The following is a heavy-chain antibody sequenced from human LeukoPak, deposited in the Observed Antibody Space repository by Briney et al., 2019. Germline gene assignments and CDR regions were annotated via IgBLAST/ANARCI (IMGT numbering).Heavy chain of an antibody. J-gene: IGHJ6*04. V-gene: IGHV4-31*03. CDR2: IYYSGST. CDR3: ARDNPDQYYYYGMDV. CDR1: GGSISSGGYY. Sequence: SETLSLTCTVSGGSISSGGYYWSWIRQHPGKGLEWIGYIYYSGSTYYNPSLKSRVTISVDKSKNQFSLKLSSVTAADTAVYYCARDNPDQYYYYGMDVWGKGTTVTVSS. D-gene: IGHD1-14*01.